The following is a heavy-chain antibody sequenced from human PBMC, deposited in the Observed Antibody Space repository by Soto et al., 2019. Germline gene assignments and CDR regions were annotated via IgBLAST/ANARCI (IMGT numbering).Heavy chain of an antibody. CDR3: AKDNAITIFGVVISDGMDV. D-gene: IGHD3-3*01. CDR2: ISWNSGSI. J-gene: IGHJ6*02. Sequence: GGSLRLSCAASGFTFDDYAMHWVRQAPGKGLEWVSGISWNSGSIGYADSVKGRFTISRDNAKNSLYLQMNSLRAEDTALYYCAKDNAITIFGVVISDGMDVWGQGTTVTVSS. CDR1: GFTFDDYA. V-gene: IGHV3-9*01.